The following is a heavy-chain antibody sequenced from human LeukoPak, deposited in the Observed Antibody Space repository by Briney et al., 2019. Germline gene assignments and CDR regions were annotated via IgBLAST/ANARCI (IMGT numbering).Heavy chain of an antibody. CDR3: ARGHWSGYSYNWFDP. J-gene: IGHJ5*02. D-gene: IGHD3-3*01. Sequence: ASVKVSCKASGYTFTSYDINWVRQTTGQGLEWVGWMNPNSGNTGYAQKFQGRVTMTRTTSMSTAYMELNSLRSEDTAVYYCARGHWSGYSYNWFDPWGQGTLSPSPQ. V-gene: IGHV1-8*01. CDR2: MNPNSGNT. CDR1: GYTFTSYD.